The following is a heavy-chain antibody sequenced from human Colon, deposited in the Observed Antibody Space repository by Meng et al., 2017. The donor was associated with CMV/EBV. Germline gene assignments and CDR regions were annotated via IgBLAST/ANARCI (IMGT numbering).Heavy chain of an antibody. J-gene: IGHJ4*02. D-gene: IGHD3-3*01. CDR3: ARGGRRITIFGVVPSYFDY. Sequence: GESLKISCAASGFTFSSYAMTWVRQAPGKGLQWVSVIYSATDSAHYADSVKGRFTISRDNSKNTLYLQMGSLRAEDMAVYYCARGGRRITIFGVVPSYFDYWGQGTLVTVSS. V-gene: IGHV3-23*03. CDR2: IYSATDSA. CDR1: GFTFSSYA.